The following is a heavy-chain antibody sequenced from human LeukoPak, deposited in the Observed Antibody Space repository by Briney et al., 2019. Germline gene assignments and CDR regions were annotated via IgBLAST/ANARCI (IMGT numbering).Heavy chain of an antibody. CDR3: ARDVAGSYYGY. CDR1: GGSISSYW. J-gene: IGHJ4*02. Sequence: PSETLSLTCTASGGSISSYWWSWIRQPPGKGLEWIGYIYYSGNTNYTPSLKSRVTMSVDTSKNEFSLKLSSVTAADTAVYYCARDVAGSYYGYWGQGTLVTVSS. CDR2: IYYSGNT. V-gene: IGHV4-59*01. D-gene: IGHD3-10*01.